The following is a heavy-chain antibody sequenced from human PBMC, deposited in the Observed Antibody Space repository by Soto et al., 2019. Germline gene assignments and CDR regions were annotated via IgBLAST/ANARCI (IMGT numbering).Heavy chain of an antibody. Sequence: EASVKVSSKAYGGTFSSYAISWVRQDPGQGLEWMVGIIPIFGTANYDQKFQGRVTITADKYTSTAYMELSSLRSEDTAVYYCAAKADSSSSGSGWYAPCYYYGMDVWGQGTTVTVSS. CDR1: GGTFSSYA. D-gene: IGHD6-19*01. CDR2: IIPIFGTA. CDR3: AAKADSSSSGSGWYAPCYYYGMDV. V-gene: IGHV1-69*06. J-gene: IGHJ6*02.